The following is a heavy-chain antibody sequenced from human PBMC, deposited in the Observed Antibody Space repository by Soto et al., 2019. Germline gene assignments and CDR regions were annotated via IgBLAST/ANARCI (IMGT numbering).Heavy chain of an antibody. CDR1: GFTFSAYA. CDR3: AKGGRQWLVTSDFNY. J-gene: IGHJ4*02. CDR2: IWFDGNKK. Sequence: GGSLRLSCAASGFTFSAYAMHWVRQAPGKGLDWVAGIWFDGNKKSYSDSVKGRFTISRDNSINTLYLEMNSLRAEDTAVYYCAKGGRQWLVTSDFNYWGQGALVTVSS. V-gene: IGHV3-33*06. D-gene: IGHD6-19*01.